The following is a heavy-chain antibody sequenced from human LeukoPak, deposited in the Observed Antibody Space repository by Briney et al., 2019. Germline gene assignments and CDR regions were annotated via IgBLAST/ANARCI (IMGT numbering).Heavy chain of an antibody. CDR1: GFTFSSYS. Sequence: GSLRLSCAASGFTFSSYSMNRVRQAPGKGLEWVSSISSSSSYIYYADSVKGRFTISRDNAKNSLYLQMNSLRAEDTAVYYCARGDIAARPTSQPSVNWGQGTLVTVSS. V-gene: IGHV3-21*01. CDR3: ARGDIAARPTSQPSVN. J-gene: IGHJ4*02. D-gene: IGHD6-6*01. CDR2: ISSSSSYI.